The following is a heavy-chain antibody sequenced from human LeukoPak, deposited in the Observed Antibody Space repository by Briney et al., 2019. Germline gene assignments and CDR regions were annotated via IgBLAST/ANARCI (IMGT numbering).Heavy chain of an antibody. CDR3: ARERGGEGALDI. Sequence: SETLSLTCAVYGGSFSGYYWNWIRQPAGEGLEWIGPIHTNRNTNYNPPLRSRVTIAVDTSNNQVSLMLSSVTAADTAVYYCARERGGEGALDIWGQGTMVTVSS. J-gene: IGHJ3*02. V-gene: IGHV4-4*07. CDR1: GGSFSGYY. D-gene: IGHD3-10*01. CDR2: IHTNRNT.